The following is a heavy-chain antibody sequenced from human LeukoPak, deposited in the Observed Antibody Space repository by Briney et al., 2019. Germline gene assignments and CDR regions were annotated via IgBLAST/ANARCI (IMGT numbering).Heavy chain of an antibody. Sequence: SETLSLTCTVSGGSISSYYWSWIRQPPGKGLEWIGYIYYGGSTNYNPSLKSRVTISVDTSKNQFSLKLSSVTAADTAVYYCARAPMTTVTTVGIDYWGQGTLVTVSS. CDR3: ARAPMTTVTTVGIDY. CDR2: IYYGGST. V-gene: IGHV4-59*01. J-gene: IGHJ4*02. D-gene: IGHD4-17*01. CDR1: GGSISSYY.